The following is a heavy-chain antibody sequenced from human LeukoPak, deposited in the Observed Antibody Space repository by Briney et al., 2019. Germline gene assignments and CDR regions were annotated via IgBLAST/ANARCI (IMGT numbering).Heavy chain of an antibody. CDR1: GFTFSDHH. D-gene: IGHD7-27*01. CDR2: IRNKANRYTT. V-gene: IGHV3-72*01. CDR3: ARSPLGIAPFDY. Sequence: GGSLRLSCAASGFTFSDHHMDWVRQAPGEGLEWVARIRNKANRYTTEYAASVKGRFTISRDDLENSLYLQMDSLKTEDTAVYYCARSPLGIAPFDYWGQGTLVTVSS. J-gene: IGHJ4*02.